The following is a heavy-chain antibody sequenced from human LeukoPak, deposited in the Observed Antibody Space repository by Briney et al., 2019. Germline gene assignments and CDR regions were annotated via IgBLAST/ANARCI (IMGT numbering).Heavy chain of an antibody. CDR3: AKDYPPAGISGGWFDP. V-gene: IGHV3-30*18. CDR2: ISFDGNNK. CDR1: AFTFSSFG. D-gene: IGHD2-2*01. J-gene: IGHJ5*02. Sequence: PGRSLTLSCAASAFTFSSFGMHWVRQAPGKGLEWVAVISFDGNNKYYADSVKGRFTISRDNSKNTVYLQMNSLGAEDTAVYYCAKDYPPAGISGGWFDPWGQGTLVTVSS.